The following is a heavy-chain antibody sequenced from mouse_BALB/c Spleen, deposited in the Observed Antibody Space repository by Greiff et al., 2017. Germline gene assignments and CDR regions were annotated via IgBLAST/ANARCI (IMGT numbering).Heavy chain of an antibody. D-gene: IGHD3-2*01. J-gene: IGHJ4*01. CDR2: ISSGGSYT. CDR1: GFTFSSYG. Sequence: EVKVVESGGDLVRPGGSLKLSCAASGFTFSSYGMSWVRQTPDKRLEWVATISSGGSYTYYPDSVKGRFTISRDNAKNTLYLQMSSLKSEDTAMYYCARHTGDSSGYVGYAMDYWGQGTSVTVSS. V-gene: IGHV5-6*01. CDR3: ARHTGDSSGYVGYAMDY.